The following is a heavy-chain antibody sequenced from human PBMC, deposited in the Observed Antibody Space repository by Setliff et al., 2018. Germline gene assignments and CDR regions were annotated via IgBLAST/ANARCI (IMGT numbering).Heavy chain of an antibody. Sequence: GASVKVSCKTSGYTFTNFGISWVRQAPGQGLEWMGWISGYNGNTNYAQKFQSRVTMTTDTFTNTAYMDLGRLMSHDTAVYFCARVSEQYLAFDYWGQGTLVTVS. CDR3: ARVSEQYLAFDY. J-gene: IGHJ4*02. CDR1: GYTFTNFG. D-gene: IGHD4-4*01. V-gene: IGHV1-18*01. CDR2: ISGYNGNT.